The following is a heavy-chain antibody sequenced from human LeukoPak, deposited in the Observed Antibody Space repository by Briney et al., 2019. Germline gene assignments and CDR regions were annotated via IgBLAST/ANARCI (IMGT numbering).Heavy chain of an antibody. V-gene: IGHV4-4*07. J-gene: IGHJ3*02. D-gene: IGHD4-17*01. Sequence: SETLSLTCTVSGGSISSYCWNWIRQPAGKGLEWIGRIYTTGSTNYNPSLKSRVTMSVDTSKSQFSLKLSSVTAADTAMYYCARTLYYGDFADDAFDIWGQGTMVTVSS. CDR2: IYTTGST. CDR1: GGSISSYC. CDR3: ARTLYYGDFADDAFDI.